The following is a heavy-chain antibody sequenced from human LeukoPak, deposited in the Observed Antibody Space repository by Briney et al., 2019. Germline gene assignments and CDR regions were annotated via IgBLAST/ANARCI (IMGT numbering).Heavy chain of an antibody. V-gene: IGHV1-46*01. CDR3: ARGGRRAFDY. J-gene: IGHJ4*02. D-gene: IGHD3-10*01. CDR1: GYTFTSYY. CDR2: INPSGGST. Sequence: ASVKVSCKASGYTFTSYYMHWVRQAPGQGLEWMGIINPSGGSTSYAQKFQGRVTMTTDTSTSTAYMELRSLRSDDTAVYYCARGGRRAFDYWGQGTLVTVSS.